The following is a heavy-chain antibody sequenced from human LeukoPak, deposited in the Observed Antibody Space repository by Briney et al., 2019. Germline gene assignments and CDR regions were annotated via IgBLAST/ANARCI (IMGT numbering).Heavy chain of an antibody. CDR2: IHNSGST. Sequence: SETLSLTCTVSGGSISSGGYYWSWIRQHPGKGLEWIGYIHNSGSTYYNPSLKSPVSISVNTSKSHFSLRLSSVTAADTAVYYCARGEYYGSGSYYPGDYWGQGTLVTVSS. D-gene: IGHD3-10*01. J-gene: IGHJ4*02. V-gene: IGHV4-31*01. CDR1: GGSISSGGYY. CDR3: ARGEYYGSGSYYPGDY.